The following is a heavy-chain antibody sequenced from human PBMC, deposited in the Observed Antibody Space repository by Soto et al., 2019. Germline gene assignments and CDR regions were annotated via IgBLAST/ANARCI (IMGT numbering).Heavy chain of an antibody. J-gene: IGHJ3*02. CDR2: ITKTGRST. CDR1: GFSFSNYG. D-gene: IGHD3-3*01. Sequence: GGSLRLSCATSGFSFSNYGMNWVRQAPGKGLEWVSGITKTGRSTFIADSVRGRFTISRDNLKNIMYLQMNSLRVDDTALYYCTKDAEAYDFAFDKWGLGTMVTVSS. CDR3: TKDAEAYDFAFDK. V-gene: IGHV3-23*01.